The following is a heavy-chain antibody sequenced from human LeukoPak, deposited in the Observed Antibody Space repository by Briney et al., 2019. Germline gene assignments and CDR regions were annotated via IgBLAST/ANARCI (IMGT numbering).Heavy chain of an antibody. J-gene: IGHJ5*02. V-gene: IGHV1-8*03. CDR1: GYTFTSYD. Sequence: ASVKVSCKASGYTFTSYDINWVRQATGQGLEWMGWMNPNSGNTGYAQKFQGRVTITRNTSISTAYMELSSLRSEDTAVYYCARGIQLWYRGYNWFDPWGQGTLVTVSS. D-gene: IGHD5-18*01. CDR2: MNPNSGNT. CDR3: ARGIQLWYRGYNWFDP.